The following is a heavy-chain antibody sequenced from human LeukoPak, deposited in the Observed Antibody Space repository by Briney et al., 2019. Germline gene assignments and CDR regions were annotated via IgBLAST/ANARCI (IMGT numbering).Heavy chain of an antibody. CDR1: GFIFSDHY. Sequence: GGSLRLSCAASGFIFSDHYMDWVRQAPGKGLEWVGRSRNKGNSYTTEYAASVRGRFTISRDDSKDSLYLQMNSLKTEDTAVYYCASARIEAAGSSDYWGQGTLVTVSS. V-gene: IGHV3-72*01. J-gene: IGHJ4*02. D-gene: IGHD6-13*01. CDR2: SRNKGNSYTT. CDR3: ASARIEAAGSSDY.